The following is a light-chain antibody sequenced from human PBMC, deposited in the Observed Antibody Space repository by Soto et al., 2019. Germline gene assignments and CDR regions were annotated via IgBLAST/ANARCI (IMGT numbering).Light chain of an antibody. J-gene: IGKJ1*01. Sequence: DIQMTQSPSTLSASVGDRVTITCRASQSISSWLAWYQQKPGKAPKLVIYDGSSLESGVPSRFSGSGSGTEFTHTISSLQPDDFATYYCQHYKTYSHTFGQGTKVDIK. V-gene: IGKV1-5*01. CDR1: QSISSW. CDR2: DGS. CDR3: QHYKTYSHT.